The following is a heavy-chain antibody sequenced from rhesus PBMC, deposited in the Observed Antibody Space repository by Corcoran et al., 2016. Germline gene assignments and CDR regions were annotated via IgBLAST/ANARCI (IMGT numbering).Heavy chain of an antibody. CDR2: IDPEYIEP. Sequence: EVQLVQSGAEVKKPGASVKISCKASGYTFTDYYLHWVRQAPGKGLEWMGHIDPEYIEPKHTQKLQHRVTITADTSTDTAYMELSSLRSEDTAVYYCATDQEHCTGSGCYTNYYGLDSWGQGVVVTVSS. CDR3: ATDQEHCTGSGCYTNYYGLDS. D-gene: IGHD2-21*01. J-gene: IGHJ6*01. V-gene: IGHV1-111*02. CDR1: GYTFTDYY.